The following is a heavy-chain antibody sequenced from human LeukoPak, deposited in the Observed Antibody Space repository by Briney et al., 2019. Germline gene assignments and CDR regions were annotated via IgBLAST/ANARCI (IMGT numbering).Heavy chain of an antibody. CDR1: GYTFTSYY. J-gene: IGHJ4*02. CDR3: ARDMGSMVATDSTISDY. CDR2: INPSGGST. V-gene: IGHV1-46*01. D-gene: IGHD5-12*01. Sequence: GASVKVSCKASGYTFTSYYMHWVRQAPGQGLEWMGIINPSGGSTSYAQKFQGRVTMTRDTSTSTVYMELSSLRSEDTAVYYCARDMGSMVATDSTISDYWGQGTLVTVSS.